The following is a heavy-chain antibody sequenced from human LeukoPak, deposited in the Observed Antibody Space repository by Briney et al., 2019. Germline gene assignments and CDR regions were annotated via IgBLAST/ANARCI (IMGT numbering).Heavy chain of an antibody. Sequence: SETLSLTCAVYGGSFSGYYWSWIRQYPGKGLEWIGYIYHSGSTYYNPSLQSRVTISLDMSKNQFSLKLSSVTAADTAVYYCARRMEYYYGNSGYFSDRNRSPLDYWGQGTLVTVSS. J-gene: IGHJ4*02. D-gene: IGHD3-22*01. V-gene: IGHV4-34*09. CDR1: GGSFSGYY. CDR2: IYHSGST. CDR3: ARRMEYYYGNSGYFSDRNRSPLDY.